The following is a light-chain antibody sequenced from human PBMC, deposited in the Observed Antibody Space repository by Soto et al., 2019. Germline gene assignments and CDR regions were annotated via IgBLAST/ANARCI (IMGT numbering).Light chain of an antibody. J-gene: IGLJ2*01. Sequence: QSALTQPASVSGSPGQSITISCTGTSSDVGSYGLVSWYQQHPGKAPQLIIYEATKRPSGVSPRFSGSRSGNTASLTLSGLQAEDEAVYHCSSYAGTDRTIVFFGGGTQLPS. CDR2: EAT. CDR3: SSYAGTDRTIVF. V-gene: IGLV2-23*01. CDR1: SSDVGSYGL.